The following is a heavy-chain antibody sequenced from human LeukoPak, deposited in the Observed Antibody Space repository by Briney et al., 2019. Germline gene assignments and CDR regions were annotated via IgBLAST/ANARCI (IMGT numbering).Heavy chain of an antibody. CDR3: AAECCGGYVVHL. D-gene: IGHD5-12*01. V-gene: IGHV1-58*02. CDR1: GFTIISSS. J-gene: IGHJ1*01. CDR2: IVVGSGNT. Sequence: ASVKIPCKASGFTIISSSRQCGLQARGQRLEWIGWIVVGSGNTNYAQKFQERVTITRDMSTSTAYMELSSLRSEDTAVYYYAAECCGGYVVHLWGRGPPVTVSS.